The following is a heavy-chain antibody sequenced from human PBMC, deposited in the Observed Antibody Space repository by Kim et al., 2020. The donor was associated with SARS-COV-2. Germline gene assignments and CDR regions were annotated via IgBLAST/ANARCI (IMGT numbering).Heavy chain of an antibody. CDR3: ARVYCSGGSCPPGY. CDR2: ISYDGSNK. D-gene: IGHD2-15*01. CDR1: GFTFSSYA. V-gene: IGHV3-30*04. Sequence: GGSLRLSCAASGFTFSSYAMHWVRQAPGKGLEWVAVISYDGSNKYYADSVKGRFTISRDNSKNTLYLQMNSLRAEDTAVYYCARVYCSGGSCPPGYWGQGTLVTVSS. J-gene: IGHJ4*02.